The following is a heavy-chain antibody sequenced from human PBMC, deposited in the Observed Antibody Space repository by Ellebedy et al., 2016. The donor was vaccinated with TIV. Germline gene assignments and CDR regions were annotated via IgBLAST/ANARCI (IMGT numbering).Heavy chain of an antibody. CDR1: GFTFSSYS. CDR3: ARDPIVVGPNYFDY. V-gene: IGHV3-21*01. J-gene: IGHJ4*02. D-gene: IGHD2-21*01. Sequence: GGSLRLXCAASGFTFSSYSMNWVRQAPGKGLEWVSSISSSSSYIYYADSVKGRFTISRDNAKNSLYLQMNSLRAEDTAVYYCARDPIVVGPNYFDYWGQGTLVTVSS. CDR2: ISSSSSYI.